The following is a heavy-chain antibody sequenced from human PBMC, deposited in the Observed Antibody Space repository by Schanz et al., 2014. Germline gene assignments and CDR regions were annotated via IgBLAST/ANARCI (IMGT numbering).Heavy chain of an antibody. J-gene: IGHJ3*02. CDR2: INAYNGDT. D-gene: IGHD6-13*01. CDR1: GYTFPSYG. CDR3: ARNIIATARAYDI. Sequence: QVQLVQSGSEVKKPGASVKVSCKASGYTFPSYGISWVRQAPGQGLEWMGWINAYNGDTKFAKPFQDRVALTTDTTTSTAYMELRSLRSDDTAVYYCARNIIATARAYDIWGQGTMVTVSS. V-gene: IGHV1-18*04.